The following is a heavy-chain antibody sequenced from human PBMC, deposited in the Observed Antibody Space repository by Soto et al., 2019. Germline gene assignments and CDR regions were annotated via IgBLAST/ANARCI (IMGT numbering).Heavy chain of an antibody. CDR2: IYYSGST. J-gene: IGHJ6*02. CDR3: ARPKRWELIPYYGMDV. CDR1: GGSISSSSYY. D-gene: IGHD1-26*01. Sequence: QLQLQESGPGLVKPSETLSLTCTVSGGSISSSSYYWGWIRQPPGKGLEWIGSIYYSGSTYYNPSLKSRVTISVDTSKNQFSLKLSSVTAADTAVYYCARPKRWELIPYYGMDVWGQGTTVTVSS. V-gene: IGHV4-39*01.